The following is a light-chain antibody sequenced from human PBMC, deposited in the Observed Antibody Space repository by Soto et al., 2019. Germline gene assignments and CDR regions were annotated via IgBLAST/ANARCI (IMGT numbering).Light chain of an antibody. V-gene: IGKV1-5*01. CDR3: QQYNSYSYT. CDR2: DAS. J-gene: IGKJ5*01. CDR1: QSIGNW. Sequence: DVQLTQAPSTLSASVVDRVTITCRASQSIGNWLAWYQQKPGKAPNLLIYDASTLENGVPSRFSGSASGTDFTLTISSLQPYDFATYYCQQYNSYSYTFGQGTRLEIK.